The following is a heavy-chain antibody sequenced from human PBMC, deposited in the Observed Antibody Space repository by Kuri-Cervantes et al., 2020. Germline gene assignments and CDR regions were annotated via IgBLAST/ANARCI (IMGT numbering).Heavy chain of an antibody. D-gene: IGHD2-15*01. V-gene: IGHV1-18*01. Sequence: ASVKVSCKASGYTFTSCGVTWVRQAPGQGLEWMGWISGYNGNTNYAQNLQGRVTLTTDRFTSTAYMELSSLTPEDTAVYYCARGGEGVYIVAAANDYWGQGTLVTVSS. CDR1: GYTFTSCG. J-gene: IGHJ4*02. CDR3: ARGGEGVYIVAAANDY. CDR2: ISGYNGNT.